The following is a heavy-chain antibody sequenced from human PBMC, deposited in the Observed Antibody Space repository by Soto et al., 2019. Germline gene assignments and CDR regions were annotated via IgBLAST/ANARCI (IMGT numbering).Heavy chain of an antibody. V-gene: IGHV4-59*01. J-gene: IGHJ4*02. CDR3: ASSKVYYYDSSGYSFDY. Sequence: PSETLSLTCTVSGGSISSYYWSWIRQPPGKGLEWIGYIYYSGSTDYNPSLKSRVTISVDTSKNQFSLKLSSVTAADTAVYYCASSKVYYYDSSGYSFDYWGQGTRVTVPQ. CDR1: GGSISSYY. CDR2: IYYSGST. D-gene: IGHD3-22*01.